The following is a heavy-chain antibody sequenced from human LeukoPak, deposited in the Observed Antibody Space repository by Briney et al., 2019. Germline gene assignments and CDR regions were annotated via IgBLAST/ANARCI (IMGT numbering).Heavy chain of an antibody. CDR1: GFSFSSYW. V-gene: IGHV3-23*01. J-gene: IGHJ4*02. Sequence: GGSLRLSCAASGFSFSSYWVHWVRQAPGKGLVWVSRISCSGGSTYYADSVKGRFTISRDNSKNTLYLQMNSLRAEDTAVYYCAKGLGYWNLEYYFDYWGQGTLVTVSS. CDR3: AKGLGYWNLEYYFDY. CDR2: ISCSGGST. D-gene: IGHD1-7*01.